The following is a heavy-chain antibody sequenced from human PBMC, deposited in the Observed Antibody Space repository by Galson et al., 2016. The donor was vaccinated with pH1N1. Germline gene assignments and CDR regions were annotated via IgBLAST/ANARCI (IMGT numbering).Heavy chain of an antibody. CDR3: ARARESSGYYLGSDAFDI. Sequence: SVKVSCKAYDYTFTSYAITWVRQAPGQGLEWMGSISGYNGNANYAQNVQGRVTLTTDTSTRTAYMELSSLRSEDTAVYYCARARESSGYYLGSDAFDIWGQGTMVTVSS. CDR2: ISGYNGNA. V-gene: IGHV1-18*01. D-gene: IGHD3-22*01. CDR1: DYTFTSYA. J-gene: IGHJ3*02.